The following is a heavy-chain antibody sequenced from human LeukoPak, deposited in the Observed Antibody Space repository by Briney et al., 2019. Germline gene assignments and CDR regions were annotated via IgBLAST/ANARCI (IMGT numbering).Heavy chain of an antibody. CDR2: IFWDDDK. Sequence: SGPTLVKPTQTLTLTCTFSGFSLNTAGVAVAWMRQPPGKALEWLALIFWDDDKRYTSYMKRRLTITKDTSKNQVVLTMTAMDPVDTGTYYCARSISSGAWDSWGQGTLVTVSS. CDR3: ARSISSGAWDS. V-gene: IGHV2-5*02. J-gene: IGHJ4*02. D-gene: IGHD4-17*01. CDR1: GFSLNTAGVA.